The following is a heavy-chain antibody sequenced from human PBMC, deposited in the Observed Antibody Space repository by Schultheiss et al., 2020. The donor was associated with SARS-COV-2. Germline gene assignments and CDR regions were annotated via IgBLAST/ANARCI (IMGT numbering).Heavy chain of an antibody. Sequence: ASVKVSCKASGYTFTSYYMHWVRQAPGQGLEWMGIINPSGGSTSYAQKFQGRVTITRDMSTSTAYMELSSLRSEDTAVYYCAADRGGGIAAARYYYGMDVWGQGTTVTVSS. CDR1: GYTFTSYY. CDR3: AADRGGGIAAARYYYGMDV. J-gene: IGHJ6*02. D-gene: IGHD6-13*01. V-gene: IGHV1-46*01. CDR2: INPSGGST.